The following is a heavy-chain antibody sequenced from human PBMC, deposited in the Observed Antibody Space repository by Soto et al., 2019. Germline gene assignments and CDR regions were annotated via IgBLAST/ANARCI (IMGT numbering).Heavy chain of an antibody. CDR3: AKMGLAAAPGAFDI. Sequence: GGSLRLSCAASGFTFSSYWMSWVRQAPGKRLEWVANIKQDGSEKYYVDSVKGRFAISRDNSKNTLYLQMNSLRAEDTAVYYCAKMGLAAAPGAFDIWGQGTMVTVSS. CDR1: GFTFSSYW. V-gene: IGHV3-7*03. J-gene: IGHJ3*02. CDR2: IKQDGSEK. D-gene: IGHD6-13*01.